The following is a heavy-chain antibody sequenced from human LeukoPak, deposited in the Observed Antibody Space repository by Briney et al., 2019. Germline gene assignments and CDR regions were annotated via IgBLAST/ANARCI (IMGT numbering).Heavy chain of an antibody. V-gene: IGHV3-21*01. D-gene: IGHD1-26*01. CDR1: GFTFSSYS. Sequence: GGSLRLSCAASGFTFSSYSMNWVRQAPGKGLEWVSSINSGGYNTYYADSVKGRFTISRDNSKNTLHLQMNSLRAEDTAVYYCARFGSRDFDYWGQGTLVTVSS. CDR3: ARFGSRDFDY. CDR2: INSGGYNT. J-gene: IGHJ4*02.